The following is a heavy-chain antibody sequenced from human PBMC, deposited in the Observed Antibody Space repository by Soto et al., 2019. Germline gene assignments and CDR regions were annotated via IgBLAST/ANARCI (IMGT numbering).Heavy chain of an antibody. CDR3: SADHPHTAIGWPV. Sequence: SVKVSCKASGFDFGSFGIQFLRQARGRGLEWIGWIVVASGRTNYARQFQGRVAFSRDMSSTTAYMDLYDLKSDDTAVYFCSADHPHTAIGWPVWGQGTTVTVSS. J-gene: IGHJ6*02. CDR1: GFDFGSFG. CDR2: IVVASGRT. V-gene: IGHV1-58*02.